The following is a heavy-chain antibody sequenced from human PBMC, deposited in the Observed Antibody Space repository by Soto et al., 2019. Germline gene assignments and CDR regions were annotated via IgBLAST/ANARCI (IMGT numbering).Heavy chain of an antibody. CDR2: ISGSSDTI. Sequence: EVQLVESGGGLVQPGGSLRLSCAASGFTLSRYNMNWVRQAPGKGLEWVSYISGSSDTIYYADSVKGRFTISRDNAKSSLYLQMDSLRDEDTAVYYCARDHGGSTWFVGIYYYFGVDVWGQGTTVTVSS. D-gene: IGHD6-13*01. V-gene: IGHV3-48*02. CDR3: ARDHGGSTWFVGIYYYFGVDV. J-gene: IGHJ6*02. CDR1: GFTLSRYN.